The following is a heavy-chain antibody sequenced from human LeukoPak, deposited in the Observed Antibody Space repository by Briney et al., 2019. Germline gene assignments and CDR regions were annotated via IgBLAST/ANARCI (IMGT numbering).Heavy chain of an antibody. V-gene: IGHV3-23*01. CDR3: ARINYYDSSGYYAAALDY. D-gene: IGHD3-22*01. Sequence: GGSLRLSCAASGFTFSSYAMSWVRQAPGKGLEWVSAISGSGGSTYYADSVKGRFTISRDNSKDTLYLQMNSLRAEDTAVYYCARINYYDSSGYYAAALDYWGQGTLVTVSS. CDR2: ISGSGGST. J-gene: IGHJ4*02. CDR1: GFTFSSYA.